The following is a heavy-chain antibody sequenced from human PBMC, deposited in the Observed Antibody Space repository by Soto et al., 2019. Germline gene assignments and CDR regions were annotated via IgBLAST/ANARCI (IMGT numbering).Heavy chain of an antibody. D-gene: IGHD6-6*01. CDR3: ARVTPAPSSIAARRIDY. J-gene: IGHJ4*02. CDR1: GGSISSSNW. V-gene: IGHV4-4*02. Sequence: PSETLSLTCAVSGGSISSSNWWSWVRQPPGKGLEWIGEIYHSGSTNYNPSLKSRVTISVDKSKNQFSLKLSSVTAADTAVYYCARVTPAPSSIAARRIDYLGQGTLGTVSS. CDR2: IYHSGST.